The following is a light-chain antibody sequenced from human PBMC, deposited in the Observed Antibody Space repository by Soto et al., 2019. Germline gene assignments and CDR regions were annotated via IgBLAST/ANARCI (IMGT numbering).Light chain of an antibody. Sequence: QSALTQPPSASGSPGQSVTISCTGTSSDVGAYNFVSWYQQHPGKAPKLMIYEVNKRPSGVPDRFSGSKSGSTASLTVSGLQAEEEADYFCSSYAGSTNFVVFGGGTKLTVL. CDR3: SSYAGSTNFVV. V-gene: IGLV2-8*01. CDR2: EVN. CDR1: SSDVGAYNF. J-gene: IGLJ2*01.